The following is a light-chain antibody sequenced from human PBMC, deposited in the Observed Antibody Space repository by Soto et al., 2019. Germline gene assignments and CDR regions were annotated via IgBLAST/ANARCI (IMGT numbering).Light chain of an antibody. CDR3: CSYPGSSIPYV. CDR2: EVS. CDR1: SNYNL. Sequence: QSVLTQPASVSGSPGQSITISCTGTSNYNLVSWYQQHPGKAPKLVIYEVSERPSGVSNRFSGSKSGNTASLTISGLQAEDEADYYCCSYPGSSIPYVFGTGTKVTVL. V-gene: IGLV2-23*02. J-gene: IGLJ1*01.